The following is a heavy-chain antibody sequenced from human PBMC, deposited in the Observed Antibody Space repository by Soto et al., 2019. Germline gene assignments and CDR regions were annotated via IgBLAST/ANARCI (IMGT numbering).Heavy chain of an antibody. J-gene: IGHJ6*02. CDR3: ARRQVTTDNFHYYGMDV. D-gene: IGHD4-17*01. Sequence: GESLKISCKGSGYSFTSYWISWVRQMPGKGLEWMGRIDPSDSYTNYSPSFQGHVTISAVKSISTAYLQWSSLKASDTAMYYCARRQVTTDNFHYYGMDVWGQGTTVTVSS. CDR1: GYSFTSYW. CDR2: IDPSDSYT. V-gene: IGHV5-10-1*01.